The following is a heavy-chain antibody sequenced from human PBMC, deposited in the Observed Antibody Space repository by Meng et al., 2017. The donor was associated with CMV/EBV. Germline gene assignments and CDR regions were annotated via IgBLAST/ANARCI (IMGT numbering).Heavy chain of an antibody. CDR2: ISSSSSTI. V-gene: IGHV3-48*04. Sequence: GGSLKISCAASGFTFSSYSMNWVRQAPGKGLEWVSYISSSSSTIYYADSVKGRFTISRDNAKNSLYLQMNSLRAEDTAVYYCAREGPTGAFDIWGQGTMVTVSS. J-gene: IGHJ3*02. D-gene: IGHD4-11*01. CDR3: AREGPTGAFDI. CDR1: GFTFSSYS.